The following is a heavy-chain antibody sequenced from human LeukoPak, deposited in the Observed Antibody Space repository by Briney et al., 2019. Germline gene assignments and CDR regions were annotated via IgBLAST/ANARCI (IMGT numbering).Heavy chain of an antibody. CDR3: ARDPGYYYDSSGYYIGPHREAPVGY. D-gene: IGHD3-22*01. CDR1: GGTFSSYA. J-gene: IGHJ4*02. CDR2: IIPILGIA. Sequence: GASVKVSCKASGGTFSSYAVSWVRQAPGQGLEWMGRIIPILGIANYAQKFQGRVTITADKSTSTAYMELSSLRSEDTAVYYCARDPGYYYDSSGYYIGPHREAPVGYWGQGTLVTVSS. V-gene: IGHV1-69*04.